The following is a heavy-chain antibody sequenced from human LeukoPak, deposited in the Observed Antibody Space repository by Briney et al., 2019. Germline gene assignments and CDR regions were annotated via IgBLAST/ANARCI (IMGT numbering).Heavy chain of an antibody. J-gene: IGHJ4*02. CDR3: ARSPYSSAWYGYFDY. V-gene: IGHV4-30-4*01. Sequence: PSETLSLTCTVSNDSISSGDYYWNWIRQPPGKGLEWIGYIFHRGGTSYNPSLKSRILFSVDTSQNQFSLGLSSVTAADTAIYYCARSPYSSAWYGYFDYWGQGTLVTVSS. D-gene: IGHD6-13*01. CDR2: IFHRGGT. CDR1: NDSISSGDYY.